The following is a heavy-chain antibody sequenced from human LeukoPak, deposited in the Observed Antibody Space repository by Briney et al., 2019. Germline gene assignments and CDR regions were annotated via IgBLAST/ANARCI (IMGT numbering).Heavy chain of an antibody. Sequence: GGSLRLSCAASGFTFSSYAMSWVRQAPGKGLEWVSAISGSGGSTYYADSVKGRFTISRDNSKNTLYLQMNSLRAEDTAVYYCARDRSSSWYEMDYWGQGTLVTVSS. CDR1: GFTFSSYA. D-gene: IGHD6-13*01. CDR3: ARDRSSSWYEMDY. J-gene: IGHJ4*02. CDR2: ISGSGGST. V-gene: IGHV3-23*01.